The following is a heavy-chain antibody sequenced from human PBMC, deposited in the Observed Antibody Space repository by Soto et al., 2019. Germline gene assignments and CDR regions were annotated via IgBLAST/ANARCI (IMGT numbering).Heavy chain of an antibody. V-gene: IGHV3-23*01. CDR3: AKIYPIYDFWSGYLGGRGAVSGMDV. D-gene: IGHD3-3*01. CDR1: GFSFSSYA. Sequence: GGSLTLSCAASGFSFSSYAMSSVRQAPGKGLEWVSAISGSGGSTYYADSVKGRFTISRDNSKNTLYLQMNSLRAEDTAVYYCAKIYPIYDFWSGYLGGRGAVSGMDVWGQGTTVTVSS. CDR2: ISGSGGST. J-gene: IGHJ6*02.